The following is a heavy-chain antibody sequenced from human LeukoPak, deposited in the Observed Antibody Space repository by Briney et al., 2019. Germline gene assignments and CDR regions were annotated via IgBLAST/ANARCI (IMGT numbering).Heavy chain of an antibody. J-gene: IGHJ4*02. CDR1: GGSISSGSYY. D-gene: IGHD1-26*01. V-gene: IGHV4-61*02. CDR2: IYTSGST. Sequence: SETLSLTCTVSGGSISSGSYYWSWIRQPAGKGLEWIGRIYTSGSTNYNPSLKSRVTISVDTSKNQFSLKLSSVTAADTAVYYCARSGSYPTTLDYWGQGTLVTVSS. CDR3: ARSGSYPTTLDY.